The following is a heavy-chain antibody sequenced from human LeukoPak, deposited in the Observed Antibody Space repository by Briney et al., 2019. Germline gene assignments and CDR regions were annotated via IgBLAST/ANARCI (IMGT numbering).Heavy chain of an antibody. V-gene: IGHV3-74*01. CDR1: GFTFSSSW. Sequence: SGGSLRLSCAASGFTFSSSWMHWVRQAPGKGLVWVSRINNDGSTTTYADSVKGRLTMSRDNAKNTLYLQMNSLRAEDTAVYYCARVRVSSGYYIDYWGQGTLVTVSS. D-gene: IGHD3-22*01. CDR2: INNDGSTT. CDR3: ARVRVSSGYYIDY. J-gene: IGHJ4*02.